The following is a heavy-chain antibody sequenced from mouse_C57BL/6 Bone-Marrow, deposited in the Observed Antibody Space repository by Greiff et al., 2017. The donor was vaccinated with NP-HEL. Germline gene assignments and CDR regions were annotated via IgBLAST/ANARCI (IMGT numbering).Heavy chain of an antibody. CDR3: ARSPLLYFDY. CDR1: GYTFTDYY. V-gene: IGHV1-19*01. D-gene: IGHD2-1*01. CDR2: INPYNGGT. Sequence: EVQLQQSGPVLVKPGASVKMSCKASGYTFTDYYMNWVKQSHGKSLEWIGVINPYNGGTSYNQKFKGKATLTVDKSSSTAYMELNSLTSEDSAVYYCARSPLLYFDYWGQGTTLTVSS. J-gene: IGHJ2*01.